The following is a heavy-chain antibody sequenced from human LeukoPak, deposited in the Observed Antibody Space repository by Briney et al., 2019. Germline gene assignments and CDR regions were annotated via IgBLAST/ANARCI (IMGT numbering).Heavy chain of an antibody. J-gene: IGHJ4*02. CDR3: AKNTYSSGWRPPIDS. CDR1: GDSVSSHSYF. V-gene: IGHV4-39*01. D-gene: IGHD6-19*01. CDR2: IHNIGST. Sequence: SETLSLTCTVSGDSVSSHSYFWGWIRQPPVQGLEWIASIHNIGSTYYNSSRRTLVTMSLETSKHQLSLPMSSVTAADTALYYCAKNTYSSGWRPPIDSWGRGTLVTVSS.